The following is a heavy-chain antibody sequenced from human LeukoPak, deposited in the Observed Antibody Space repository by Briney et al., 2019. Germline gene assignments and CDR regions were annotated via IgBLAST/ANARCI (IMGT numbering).Heavy chain of an antibody. CDR2: GRNSQHI. D-gene: IGHD1-26*01. J-gene: IGHJ3*02. V-gene: IGHV3-48*02. Sequence: GGSLRLSCAASGFAFSSYSMNWVRQAPGKGLEWVSYGRNSQHIYYAASVEGRFTISRDNARNSLYLQMNSLRDEDTAVYYCARDSAYAFDIWGQGTKVTVSS. CDR1: GFAFSSYS. CDR3: ARDSAYAFDI.